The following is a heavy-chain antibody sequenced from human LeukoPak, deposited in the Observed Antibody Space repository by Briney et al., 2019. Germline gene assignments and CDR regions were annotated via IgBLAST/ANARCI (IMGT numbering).Heavy chain of an antibody. CDR1: GGSISSYY. J-gene: IGHJ4*02. CDR3: ARDLDTAMAR. D-gene: IGHD5-18*01. CDR2: IYYSGST. Sequence: SETLSLTCTVSGGSISSYYWSWIRQPPGKGLEWIGYIYYSGSTNYNPSLKSRVTISVDTSKNQFSLKLSSVTAADKAVYYCARDLDTAMARWGQGTLVTVSS. V-gene: IGHV4-59*01.